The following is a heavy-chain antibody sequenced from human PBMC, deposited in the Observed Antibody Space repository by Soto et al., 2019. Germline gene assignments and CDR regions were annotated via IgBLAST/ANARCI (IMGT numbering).Heavy chain of an antibody. CDR3: ARCPLDGGSSGFVY. CDR2: SSAYNGNT. D-gene: IGHD6-13*01. Sequence: QVQLVQSGAEVKKPGASVKFSCKASGYPFTRYGISWVRQAPGQGLEWMGWSSAYNGNTNYAQKLQGRITMTTETSTSTAYMELRRLRSDDTAVYYCARCPLDGGSSGFVYWGQGTLVTVSS. V-gene: IGHV1-18*01. CDR1: GYPFTRYG. J-gene: IGHJ4*02.